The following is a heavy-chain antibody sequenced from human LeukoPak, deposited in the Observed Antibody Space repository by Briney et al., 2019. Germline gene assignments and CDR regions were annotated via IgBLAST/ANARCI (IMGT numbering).Heavy chain of an antibody. D-gene: IGHD6-19*01. CDR2: IKQDGSEK. CDR1: GFTFSRYW. J-gene: IGHJ4*02. Sequence: GGSLRLSCAASGFTFSRYWMSWVRQAPRKGLEWVANIKQDGSEKNYVDSVKGRFTISRDNAKNSLYLQMNSLRAEDMAVYYCARSFIAVTTTEFDYWGQGTLVTVSS. CDR3: ARSFIAVTTTEFDY. V-gene: IGHV3-7*01.